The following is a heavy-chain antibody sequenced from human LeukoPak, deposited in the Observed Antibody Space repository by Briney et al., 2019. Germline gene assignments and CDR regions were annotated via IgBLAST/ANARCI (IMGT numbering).Heavy chain of an antibody. CDR3: ARVDGSGPNAPNDC. Sequence: ASVKVSCKASRYPFTSYAMHWVRQAPGQRLEWMGWIHVGNGNTEYSQKFQGRVTITRDTPATTTYMELNSLRSEDTAVYYCARVDGSGPNAPNDCWGQGSLVTVSS. D-gene: IGHD3-10*01. V-gene: IGHV1-3*01. CDR1: RYPFTSYA. CDR2: IHVGNGNT. J-gene: IGHJ4*02.